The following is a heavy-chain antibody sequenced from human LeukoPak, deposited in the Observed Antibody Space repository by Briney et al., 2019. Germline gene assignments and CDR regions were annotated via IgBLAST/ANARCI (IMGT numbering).Heavy chain of an antibody. D-gene: IGHD3-22*01. CDR3: ARAGMIGDAFDI. CDR1: GGSISSHY. V-gene: IGHV4-59*11. CDR2: IYYSGST. J-gene: IGHJ3*02. Sequence: SETLSLTCTVSGGSISSHYWSWIRQPPGKGLEWIGYIYYSGSTNYNPSLKSRVTISVDTSKNQFSLKPSSVTAADTAVYYCARAGMIGDAFDIWGQGTMVTVSS.